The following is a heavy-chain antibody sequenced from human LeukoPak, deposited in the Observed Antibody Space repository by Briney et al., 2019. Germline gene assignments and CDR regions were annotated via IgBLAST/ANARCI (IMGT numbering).Heavy chain of an antibody. CDR2: ISDYSGNT. CDR1: GYSLSSNG. D-gene: IGHD4-11*01. J-gene: IGHJ4*02. CDR3: AREGATDYYFDP. V-gene: IGHV1-18*01. Sequence: ASVKVSCKASGYSLSSNGISWARQAPGQGLERMGWISDYSGNTKYAQNFQDRVTLTTDRSTSTAYMELRSLRSDDTAVYYCAREGATDYYFDPWGQGTLVTVSS.